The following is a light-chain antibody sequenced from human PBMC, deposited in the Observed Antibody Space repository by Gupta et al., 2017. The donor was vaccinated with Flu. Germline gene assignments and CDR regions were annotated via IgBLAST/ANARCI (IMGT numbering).Light chain of an antibody. V-gene: IGLV2-14*01. CDR2: DVG. J-gene: IGLJ1*01. CDR3: ISYSSSNSFV. CDR1: SSDFSDYNY. Sequence: SALTQPASVSGSPGQAITISCSGTSSDFSDYNYVSWYQHSPGEAPKLMIFDVGIRPSGIANRFSGSISGNTASLTISGLQPEDEADYFCISYSSSNSFVFGTGTKVSVL.